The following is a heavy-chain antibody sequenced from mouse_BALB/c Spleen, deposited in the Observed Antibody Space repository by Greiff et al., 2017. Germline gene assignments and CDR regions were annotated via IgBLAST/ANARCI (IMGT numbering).Heavy chain of an antibody. J-gene: IGHJ3*01. D-gene: IGHD2-2*01. Sequence: VQLQQSGAELAKPGASVKMSCKASGYTFTSYWMHWVKQRPGQGLEWIGYINPSSGYTEYNQKFKDKTTLTADKSSSTAYMQLSSLTSEDSAVYYCARYGYDHFAYWGQGTLVTVSA. V-gene: IGHV1-4*02. CDR2: INPSSGYT. CDR3: ARYGYDHFAY. CDR1: GYTFTSYW.